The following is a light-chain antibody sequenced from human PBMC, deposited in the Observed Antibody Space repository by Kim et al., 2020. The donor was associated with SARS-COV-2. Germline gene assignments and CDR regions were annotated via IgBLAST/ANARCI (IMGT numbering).Light chain of an antibody. CDR1: QSVSGSY. V-gene: IGKV3-20*01. Sequence: WSPGESATLSCRASQSVSGSYLVWYQQKPGQAPRLLIYGASSRDTGIPDRFSGSGSGTDFTLTISRLEPEDFAVYYCQQYGSSPRTFGQGTKLEI. CDR2: GAS. CDR3: QQYGSSPRT. J-gene: IGKJ2*01.